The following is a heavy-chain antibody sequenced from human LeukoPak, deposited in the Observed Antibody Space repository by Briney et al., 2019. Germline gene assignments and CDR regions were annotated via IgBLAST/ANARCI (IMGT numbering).Heavy chain of an antibody. CDR3: ARGYSSGWYFGY. J-gene: IGHJ4*02. D-gene: IGHD6-19*01. CDR2: IYYSGST. Sequence: SQTLSLTCTVSGGSISSGGYYWSWIRQHPGKGLEWIGYIYYSGSTYYNPSLKSRVTISVDTSKNQLSLKLSSVTAADTAEYYCARGYSSGWYFGYWGQGTLVTVSS. CDR1: GGSISSGGYY. V-gene: IGHV4-31*03.